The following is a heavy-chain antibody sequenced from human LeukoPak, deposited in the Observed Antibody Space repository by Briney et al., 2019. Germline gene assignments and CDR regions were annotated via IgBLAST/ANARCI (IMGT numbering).Heavy chain of an antibody. J-gene: IGHJ5*02. CDR2: IYYSGST. CDR3: ARVNTLIRGIGWFDP. Sequence: SETLSLTCTVSGGSISSYYWSWIRQPPGKGLEWIGYIYYSGSTNYNPSLKSRVTISVDTSKNQFSLKLSSVTAADTAVYYCARVNTLIRGIGWFDPWGQGILVTVSS. CDR1: GGSISSYY. V-gene: IGHV4-59*01. D-gene: IGHD3-10*01.